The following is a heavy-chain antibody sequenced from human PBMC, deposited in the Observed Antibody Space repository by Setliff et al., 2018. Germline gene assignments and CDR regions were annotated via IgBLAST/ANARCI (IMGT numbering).Heavy chain of an antibody. CDR3: ARAVSYYDFWSGYYSTDDDAFDI. Sequence: SETLSLTCTVSGGSISSHYWSWIRQPPGKGLEWIGYIYYSGSTNYNPSLKSRVTISVDTSKNQFSLKLSSVTAADTAVYYCARAVSYYDFWSGYYSTDDDAFDIWGQGTMVTVSS. CDR1: GGSISSHY. V-gene: IGHV4-59*11. CDR2: IYYSGST. D-gene: IGHD3-3*01. J-gene: IGHJ3*02.